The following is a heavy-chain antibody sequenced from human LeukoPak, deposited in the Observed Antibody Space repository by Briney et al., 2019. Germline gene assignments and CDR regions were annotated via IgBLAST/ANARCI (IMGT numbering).Heavy chain of an antibody. CDR2: ISAGGGAT. Sequence: GGSLRLSRAASGFTFSTYAMSWVRQAPGKGLEWVSAISAGGGATYYADSVKGRFTISRDNSKNTLYLQMNRLRVDDTAVYYCAKDGSSSPYYFDHWGQGTLVTVSS. CDR1: GFTFSTYA. D-gene: IGHD6-6*01. CDR3: AKDGSSSPYYFDH. V-gene: IGHV3-23*01. J-gene: IGHJ4*02.